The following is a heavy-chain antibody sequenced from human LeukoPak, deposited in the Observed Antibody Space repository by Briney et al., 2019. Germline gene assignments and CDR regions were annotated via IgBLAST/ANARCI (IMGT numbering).Heavy chain of an antibody. CDR3: AAEKAVYGGNPRGMDV. Sequence: GTSVKVSCKASGFTFTSSAVQWVRQARGQRLEWIGWIVVGSGNTNYAQKFQERVTITRGMSTSTAYMELSSLRSEDMAVYYCAAEKAVYGGNPRGMDVWGQGTTVTVSS. J-gene: IGHJ6*02. CDR2: IVVGSGNT. D-gene: IGHD4-23*01. CDR1: GFTFTSSA. V-gene: IGHV1-58*01.